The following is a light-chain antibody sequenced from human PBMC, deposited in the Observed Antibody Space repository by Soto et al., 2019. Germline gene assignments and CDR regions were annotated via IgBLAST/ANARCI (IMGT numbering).Light chain of an antibody. V-gene: IGLV2-14*01. CDR2: EVS. CDR3: GSYTSSNTPFV. CDR1: SSDVGGFNY. J-gene: IGLJ1*01. Sequence: QSLLTQSASVSASPGQSITISCTGTSSDVGGFNYVSWYQQHPGKVPKLILFEVSDRPSGVSTRFSGSKSGNTASLTISGLQAEDEADYYCGSYTSSNTPFVFGTGTKVTVL.